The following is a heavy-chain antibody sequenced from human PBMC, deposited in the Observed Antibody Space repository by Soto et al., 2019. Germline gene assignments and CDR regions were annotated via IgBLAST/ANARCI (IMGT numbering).Heavy chain of an antibody. CDR3: ARETSYENMTIYGMDV. CDR2: ISYDGSNK. J-gene: IGHJ6*02. CDR1: GFTFSSYA. Sequence: PGGSLRLSCAASGFTFSSYAMHWVSPAPGKGLEWVAVISYDGSNKYYADSVKGRFTISRDNSKNTLYLQMNSLRAEDTAVYYCARETSYENMTIYGMDVWGQGTTVTVSS. V-gene: IGHV3-30-3*01. D-gene: IGHD5-18*01.